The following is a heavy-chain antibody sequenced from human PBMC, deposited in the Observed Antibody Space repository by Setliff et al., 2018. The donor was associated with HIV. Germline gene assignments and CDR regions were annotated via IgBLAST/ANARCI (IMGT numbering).Heavy chain of an antibody. D-gene: IGHD3-10*01. V-gene: IGHV4-39*07. CDR1: GGSTTSSTYY. J-gene: IGHJ3*02. CDR2: VSYTGRT. CDR3: ASTTSGVSGSYPAHAFDI. Sequence: SETLSLTCTVSGGSTTSSTYYWGWIRQPPGRGLEWIGSVSYTGRTYYNPSLKSRVTISVDRSRNQFSLKLTSVTAADTAIYYCASTTSGVSGSYPAHAFDIWGQGTMVTVSS.